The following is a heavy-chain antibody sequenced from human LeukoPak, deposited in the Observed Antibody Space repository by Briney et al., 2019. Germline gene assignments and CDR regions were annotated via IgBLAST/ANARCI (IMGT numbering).Heavy chain of an antibody. CDR3: ARHPLNYGSGRSYYYGMDA. CDR2: IDPSDSYT. V-gene: IGHV5-10-1*01. J-gene: IGHJ6*04. D-gene: IGHD3-10*01. Sequence: VESLKISCKGSGYSFTSYWISWVRQMPGKGLEWMGRIDPSDSYTNYSPSFQGHVTISADKSISTAYLQWSSLKASDTAMYYCARHPLNYGSGRSYYYGMDAWGKGTTVTVSS. CDR1: GYSFTSYW.